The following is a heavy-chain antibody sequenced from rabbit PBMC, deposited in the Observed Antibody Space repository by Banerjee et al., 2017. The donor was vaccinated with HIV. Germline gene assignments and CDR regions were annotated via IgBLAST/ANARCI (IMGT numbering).Heavy chain of an antibody. D-gene: IGHD6-1*01. J-gene: IGHJ4*01. CDR1: GIDFSSYG. CDR2: INVDSTGIT. Sequence: QSLEESGGGLVKPEGSLTLTCTASGIDFSSYGISWVRQAPGKGLEWIASINVDSTGITYYASWAKGRFTISKTSSTTVTLQLTSLTAADTATYFCARDVDSYVPFNLWGPGTLVTVS. CDR3: ARDVDSYVPFNL. V-gene: IGHV1S40*01.